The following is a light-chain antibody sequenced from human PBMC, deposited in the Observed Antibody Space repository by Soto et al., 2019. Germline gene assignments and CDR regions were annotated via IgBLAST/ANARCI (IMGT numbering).Light chain of an antibody. J-gene: IGLJ1*01. CDR2: DVS. CDR1: RSDVGGYNY. CDR3: SSYTSSSFYV. V-gene: IGLV2-14*01. Sequence: QSPLTQPASVSGSPGQSITISCTGTRSDVGGYNYVSWYQQHPGKAPKLMIYDVSNRPSGVSNRFSGSKSGNTASLTISGLQAEDEADYYCSSYTSSSFYVFGTGTKLTVL.